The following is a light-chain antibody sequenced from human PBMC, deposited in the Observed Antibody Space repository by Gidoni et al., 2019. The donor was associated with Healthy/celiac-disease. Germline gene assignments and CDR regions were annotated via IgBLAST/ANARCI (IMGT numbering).Light chain of an antibody. Sequence: DIVMTQSPLSLPVTPGEPASISCRSSQSLLHSNGYNYLVWYLQKPGQSPQLLIYLGSNRASGVPDRFSGSGSGTDFTLKISRVEAEDVGVYYCMQALQTPPTFXQXTKLXIK. CDR3: MQALQTPPT. J-gene: IGKJ2*01. CDR1: QSLLHSNGYNY. CDR2: LGS. V-gene: IGKV2-28*01.